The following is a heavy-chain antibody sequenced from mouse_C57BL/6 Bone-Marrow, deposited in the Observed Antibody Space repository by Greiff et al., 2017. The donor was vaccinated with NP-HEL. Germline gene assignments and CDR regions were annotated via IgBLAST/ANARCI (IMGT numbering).Heavy chain of an antibody. D-gene: IGHD1-1*01. J-gene: IGHJ2*01. CDR1: GFSLTSYG. Sequence: QVQLQQSGPGLVQPSQSLSITCTVSGFSLTSYGVHWVRQSPGKGLEWLGVIWSGGSTDYNAAFISRLGISKDNSKSQVFFKMNSLQADDTAIYYCASLRYYFDYWGQGTTLTVSS. V-gene: IGHV2-2*01. CDR3: ASLRYYFDY. CDR2: IWSGGST.